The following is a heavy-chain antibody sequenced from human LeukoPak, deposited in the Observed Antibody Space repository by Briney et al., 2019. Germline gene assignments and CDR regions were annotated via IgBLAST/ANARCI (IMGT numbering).Heavy chain of an antibody. CDR1: GYTFSGYY. J-gene: IGHJ3*02. D-gene: IGHD6-19*01. CDR3: ARKETGAVAGIDI. CDR2: INPNSGGT. Sequence: PQASVKVSCKASGYTFSGYYIHWVRQAPGQGLEWMGWINPNSGGTNYAQKFQGRVTMTRDASISTAYMELSRLRSDDTAVYYCARKETGAVAGIDIWGQGTMVTVSS. V-gene: IGHV1-2*02.